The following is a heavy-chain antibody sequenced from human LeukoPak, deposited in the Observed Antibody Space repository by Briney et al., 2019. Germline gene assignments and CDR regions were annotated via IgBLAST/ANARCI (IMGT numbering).Heavy chain of an antibody. CDR3: ARGALYDSSGYYYVY. CDR1: GGTFSSYA. CDR2: IIPIFGTA. D-gene: IGHD3-22*01. Sequence: SVRVSCKAPGGTFSSYAISWVRQAPGQGLEWMGGIIPIFGTANYAQKFQGRVTITADESTSTAYMELSSLRSEDTAVYYCARGALYDSSGYYYVYWGQGTLVTVSS. V-gene: IGHV1-69*01. J-gene: IGHJ4*02.